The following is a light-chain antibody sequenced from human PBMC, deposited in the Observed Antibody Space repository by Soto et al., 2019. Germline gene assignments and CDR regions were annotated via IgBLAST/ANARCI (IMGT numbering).Light chain of an antibody. Sequence: DIQMTQSPSTLSASVGDRVTITCRASQSISSWLAWYQQKPGKAPKLLIYKASSLESGVPSRFSGSGSGTEFTLTISSLQPDDFATYYCQQRDNGLTFGGGTKVEMK. V-gene: IGKV1-5*03. CDR1: QSISSW. CDR2: KAS. CDR3: QQRDNGLT. J-gene: IGKJ4*01.